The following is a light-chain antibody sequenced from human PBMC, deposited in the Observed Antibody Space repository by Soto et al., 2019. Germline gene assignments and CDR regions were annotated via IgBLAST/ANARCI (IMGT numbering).Light chain of an antibody. Sequence: EIVLTQSPGTLSFSPGERASLSCRASQSVSSNYLAWFQQKPGQAPRLLISGASNRASDIPDRFSGSGSGTDFTLTISRLEPEDFVVFYCYQYGSTPPTFGQGTKVDIK. CDR3: YQYGSTPPT. J-gene: IGKJ1*01. CDR2: GAS. V-gene: IGKV3-20*01. CDR1: QSVSSNY.